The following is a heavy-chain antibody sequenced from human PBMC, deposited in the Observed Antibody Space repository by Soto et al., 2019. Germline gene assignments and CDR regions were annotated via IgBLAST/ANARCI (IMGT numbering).Heavy chain of an antibody. CDR3: ARDRDHTYDY. J-gene: IGHJ4*02. Sequence: QVQLVQSGAEVKKPGSSVKVSCQASGGTFSSFAISWVRQAPGQGLEWMGGIIPIFGTTNYAQKFQGRVTITADESTSTAYMEVTTLRSEDTAVYYCARDRDHTYDYWGQGTLVTVSS. V-gene: IGHV1-69*01. CDR1: GGTFSSFA. CDR2: IIPIFGTT.